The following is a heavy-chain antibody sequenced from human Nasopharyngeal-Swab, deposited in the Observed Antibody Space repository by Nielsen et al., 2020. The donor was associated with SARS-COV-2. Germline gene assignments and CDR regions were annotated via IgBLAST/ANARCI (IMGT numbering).Heavy chain of an antibody. D-gene: IGHD2-2*01. J-gene: IGHJ5*02. Sequence: SQTLSLTCAISGDSVSSNSAAWNWIRQSPSRGLEWLGRTYYRSKWYNDYAVSVKSRITINPDTSKNQFSLQLNSVTPEDTAVYYCARDGGNNGYCSSTSCSISGWFDPWGQGTLVTVSS. CDR3: ARDGGNNGYCSSTSCSISGWFDP. CDR2: TYYRSKWYN. V-gene: IGHV6-1*01. CDR1: GDSVSSNSAA.